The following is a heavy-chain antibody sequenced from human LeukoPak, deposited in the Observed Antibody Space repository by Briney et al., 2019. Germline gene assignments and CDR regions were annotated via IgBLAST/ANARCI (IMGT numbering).Heavy chain of an antibody. D-gene: IGHD4-11*01. V-gene: IGHV4-61*08. CDR1: GGSISSGGYS. CDR3: ARFSNYVFDAFDI. CDR2: IYYSGST. J-gene: IGHJ3*02. Sequence: PSETLSLTCAVSGGSISSGGYSWSWIRQHPGKGLEWIGYIYYSGSTNYNPSLKSRVTISVDTSKNQFSLKLSSVTAADTAVYYCARFSNYVFDAFDIWGQGTMVTVSS.